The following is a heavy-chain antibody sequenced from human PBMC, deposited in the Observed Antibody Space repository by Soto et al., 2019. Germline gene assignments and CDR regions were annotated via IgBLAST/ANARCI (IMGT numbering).Heavy chain of an antibody. CDR2: ISSSGTI. V-gene: IGHV3-48*02. CDR3: ARKGLGMGLFDY. Sequence: GGSLRLSCAASGLTFSSYSMNWVRQVPGKGLEWVSYISSSGTIYYTDSVKGRFTISRDNGKNSLYLQMNGLRDEDTAVYYCARKGLGMGLFDYWGQGTLVTVSS. CDR1: GLTFSSYS. D-gene: IGHD7-27*01. J-gene: IGHJ4*02.